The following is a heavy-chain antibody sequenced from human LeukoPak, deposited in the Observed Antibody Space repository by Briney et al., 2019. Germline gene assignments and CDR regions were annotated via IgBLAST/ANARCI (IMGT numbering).Heavy chain of an antibody. CDR2: ISSSSSYI. D-gene: IGHD3-9*01. Sequence: GGSLRLSCAASGLTLSTYSMNWVRQAPGKGLEWVSSISSSSSYIYYADSVKGRFTISRDSSKNTLYLQMNSLRAEDTAVYYCAKGSDADFRTRFFDWSSWGQGTLVTVSS. V-gene: IGHV3-21*04. CDR1: GLTLSTYS. CDR3: AKGSDADFRTRFFDWSS. J-gene: IGHJ5*02.